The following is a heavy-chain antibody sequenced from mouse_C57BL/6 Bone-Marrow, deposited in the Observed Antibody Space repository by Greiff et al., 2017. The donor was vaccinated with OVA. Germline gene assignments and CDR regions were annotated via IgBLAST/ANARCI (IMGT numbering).Heavy chain of an antibody. CDR1: GYTFTSYW. CDR3: AGWEFAY. D-gene: IGHD4-1*01. CDR2: IDPSDGYT. Sequence: QVQLQQPGAELVKPGASVKLSCKASGYTFTSYWIQWVKQRPGQGLEWIGEIDPSDGYTNYNQKFKGKATVTVDTSSSTANMQLSSLPSEDSAVYYCAGWEFAYWGQGTLVTVSA. V-gene: IGHV1-50*01. J-gene: IGHJ3*01.